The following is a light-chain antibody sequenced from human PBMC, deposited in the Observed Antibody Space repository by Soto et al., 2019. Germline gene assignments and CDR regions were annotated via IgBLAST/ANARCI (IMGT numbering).Light chain of an antibody. CDR1: QSVSSSY. V-gene: IGKV3-20*01. CDR3: QQYCSSPPWT. CDR2: GAS. J-gene: IGKJ1*01. Sequence: EIVLAQSPGTLSLSPGERATLSCRASQSVSSSYLAWYQHKPGQAPRLLIYGASSRVTGIPDRFSGSGSGTAFTLTISRLEPEDFAVYYCQQYCSSPPWTFGQGTKVEIK.